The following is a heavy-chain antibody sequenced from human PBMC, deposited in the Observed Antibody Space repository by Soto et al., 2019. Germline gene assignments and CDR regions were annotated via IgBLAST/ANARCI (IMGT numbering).Heavy chain of an antibody. CDR3: ARSFVGATGMWFDP. D-gene: IGHD1-26*01. Sequence: ASVKVSCKASGGTFSSYAISWVRQAPGQGLEWMGGIIPIFGTANYAQKFQGRVTITADESTSTAYMELSSLRSEDTAVYYCARSFVGATGMWFDPWGQGTLVTVSS. V-gene: IGHV1-69*13. CDR2: IIPIFGTA. CDR1: GGTFSSYA. J-gene: IGHJ5*02.